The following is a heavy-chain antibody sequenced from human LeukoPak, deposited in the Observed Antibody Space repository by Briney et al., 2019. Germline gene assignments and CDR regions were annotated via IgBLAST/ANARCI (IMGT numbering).Heavy chain of an antibody. Sequence: SETLSLTCTVTGGSTTTGDSYWSSIRQPPGKGLEWLASIYSGGMTFYNPSLKSRLTISADTSRNHFSLRLTSVTAADTALYFYATHFHHPTAYFDSWGQGSLVSVSS. V-gene: IGHV4-39*01. CDR2: IYSGGMT. CDR1: GGSTTTGDSY. CDR3: ATHFHHPTAYFDS. D-gene: IGHD1-14*01. J-gene: IGHJ4*02.